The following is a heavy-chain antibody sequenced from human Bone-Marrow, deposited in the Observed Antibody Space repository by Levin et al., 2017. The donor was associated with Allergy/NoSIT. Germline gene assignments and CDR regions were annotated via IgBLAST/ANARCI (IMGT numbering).Heavy chain of an antibody. J-gene: IGHJ4*02. CDR1: GFSFNSAW. CDR2: VKGEVEGGAT. D-gene: IGHD1/OR15-1a*01. CDR3: TSGHGKTDTDY. Sequence: GGSLRLSCAASGFSFNSAWLHWVRQAPGKGLEWVARVKGEVEGGATDYAAPVKGRFTISRDDSKSTLYLQMNSLKSDDPAVYYCTSGHGKTDTDYWGQGTLVTVSS. V-gene: IGHV3-15*01.